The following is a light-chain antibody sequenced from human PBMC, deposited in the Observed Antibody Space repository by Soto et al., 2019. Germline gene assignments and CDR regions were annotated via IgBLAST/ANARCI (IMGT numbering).Light chain of an antibody. CDR3: QHYNNWPSWT. Sequence: EIVMTQSPATLSVSPGEGATLSCRASQSVRGNLAWYQQKPGQAPRLLIYGASTRATGIPARFSGSGSGTEFTLTISSLQSEDFAVYYCQHYNNWPSWTFGQGTKVEIK. CDR1: QSVRGN. J-gene: IGKJ1*01. CDR2: GAS. V-gene: IGKV3D-15*01.